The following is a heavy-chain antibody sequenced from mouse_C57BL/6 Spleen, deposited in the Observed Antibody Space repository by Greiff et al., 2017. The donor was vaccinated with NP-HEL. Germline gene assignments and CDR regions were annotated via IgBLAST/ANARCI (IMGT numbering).Heavy chain of an antibody. V-gene: IGHV1-76*01. CDR2: IYPGSGNT. J-gene: IGHJ4*01. CDR1: GYTFTDYY. Sequence: QVQLQQSGAELVRPGASVKLSCKASGYTFTDYYINWVKQRPGQGLEWIARIYPGSGNTYYNEKFKGKATLTAENSSSTAYMQLSSLTSEDSAVYFCARTAYYSKGNAMDYWGQGTSVTVSS. D-gene: IGHD2-5*01. CDR3: ARTAYYSKGNAMDY.